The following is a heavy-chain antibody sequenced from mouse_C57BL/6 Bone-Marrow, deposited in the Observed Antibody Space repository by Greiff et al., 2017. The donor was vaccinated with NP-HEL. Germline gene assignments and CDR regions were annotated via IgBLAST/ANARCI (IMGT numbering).Heavy chain of an antibody. Sequence: EVQLQQSGAELVRPGASVKLSCTASGFNIKDDYMHWVKQRPEQGLEWIGWIDPENGDTEYASKFQGKATITADTSSNTAYLQLSSLTSEDTSVDYCTTLITTVGAYWGQGTLVTVSA. CDR2: IDPENGDT. CDR1: GFNIKDDY. J-gene: IGHJ3*01. CDR3: TTLITTVGAY. D-gene: IGHD1-1*01. V-gene: IGHV14-4*01.